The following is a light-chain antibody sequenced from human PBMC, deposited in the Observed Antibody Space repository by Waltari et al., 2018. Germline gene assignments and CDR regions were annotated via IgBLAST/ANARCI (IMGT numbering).Light chain of an antibody. CDR2: WAS. J-gene: IGKJ1*01. Sequence: DIVMTQSPDSLAVSLGERATINCKSSQSVLYRSNNKNYLAWYQQKPGQPPKLLIYWASTRESVVPDRFSGGGSGTEFTLTISSLQAEDVAIYYCQQYYSTPPTFGQGTKVEIK. CDR1: QSVLYRSNNKNY. CDR3: QQYYSTPPT. V-gene: IGKV4-1*01.